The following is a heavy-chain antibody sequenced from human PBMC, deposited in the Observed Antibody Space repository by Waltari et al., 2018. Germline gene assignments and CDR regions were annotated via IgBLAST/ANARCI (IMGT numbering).Heavy chain of an antibody. CDR2: IYYSRSP. J-gene: IGHJ6*03. CDR3: ARVRWSGSYSYYYYMDV. V-gene: IGHV4-31*03. CDR1: GGSISSGGYY. D-gene: IGHD1-26*01. Sequence: QVQLQESGPGLVKPSQTLSLTCTVSGGSISSGGYYWSWIRQHPGKGLEWIGYIYYSRSPYYNPPLKSRVTISVDTSKNQFSLKLSSVTAADTAVYYCARVRWSGSYSYYYYMDVWGKGTTVTVSS.